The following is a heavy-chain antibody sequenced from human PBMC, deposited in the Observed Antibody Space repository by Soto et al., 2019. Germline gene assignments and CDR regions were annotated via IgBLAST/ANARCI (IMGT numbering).Heavy chain of an antibody. V-gene: IGHV1-2*04. Sequence: XNVSFKASGYTXTVYYMHLVRQAPGQGLEWMGWINPNSGGTNYAQKFQGWVTMTRDTSISTAYMELSRLRSDDKVVYYCARSLAALDAFDICGQGTMGTVSS. CDR1: GYTXTVYY. D-gene: IGHD6-6*01. CDR2: INPNSGGT. J-gene: IGHJ3*02. CDR3: ARSLAALDAFDI.